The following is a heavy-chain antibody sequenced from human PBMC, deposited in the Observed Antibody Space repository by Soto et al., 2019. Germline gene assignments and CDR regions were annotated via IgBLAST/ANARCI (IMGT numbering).Heavy chain of an antibody. CDR2: IGRSGDTT. CDR3: AKTRGAMIYAISVYGMDV. J-gene: IGHJ6*02. CDR1: GITFSNYD. D-gene: IGHD2-8*01. Sequence: GGSLRLSCVASGITFSNYDMGWVRQAPGKGLEWVSSIGRSGDTTHYADSVKGRFTISRDNSKNTLYLQINSLRAEDTAVYYCAKTRGAMIYAISVYGMDVWGQGTTVTVSS. V-gene: IGHV3-23*01.